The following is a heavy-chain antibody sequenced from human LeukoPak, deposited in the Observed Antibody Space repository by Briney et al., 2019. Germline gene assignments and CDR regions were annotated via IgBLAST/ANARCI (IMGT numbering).Heavy chain of an antibody. CDR1: GGSISSYY. J-gene: IGHJ4*02. CDR3: ARGRRYFDY. CDR2: IYYSGST. V-gene: IGHV4-59*08. Sequence: SETLSLTCTVSGGSISSYYWSWIRQPPGKGLEWIGYIYYSGSTNYNPSLKSRVTISVDTSKNQFSLKLSSVTAADTAVYYCARGRRYFDYWGQGTLVTISS. D-gene: IGHD1-26*01.